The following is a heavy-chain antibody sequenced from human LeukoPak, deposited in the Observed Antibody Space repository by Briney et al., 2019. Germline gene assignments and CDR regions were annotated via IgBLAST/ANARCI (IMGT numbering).Heavy chain of an antibody. Sequence: AASVKVSCKASGYTFTGYYMHWVRQAPGQGLEWMGWINPNSGGTNYAQKFQGRVTMTRDTSISTAYMDLSSLTSDDTAVYYCAADSSGWSDDSLDIWGQGTMVTVSS. CDR1: GYTFTGYY. CDR2: INPNSGGT. CDR3: AADSSGWSDDSLDI. V-gene: IGHV1-2*02. D-gene: IGHD6-19*01. J-gene: IGHJ3*02.